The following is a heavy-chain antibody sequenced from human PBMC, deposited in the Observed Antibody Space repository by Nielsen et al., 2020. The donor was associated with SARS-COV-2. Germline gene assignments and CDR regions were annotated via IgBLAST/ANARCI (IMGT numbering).Heavy chain of an antibody. CDR3: ARGGLVIMGFDY. CDR1: GGSISSYY. J-gene: IGHJ4*02. D-gene: IGHD3/OR15-3a*01. V-gene: IGHV4-59*01. Sequence: GSLRLSCTVSGGSISSYYWSWIRQPPGKGLEWIGYIYYSGSTNYNPSLKSRVTISVDTSKNQFSLKLSSVTAADTAVYYCARGGLVIMGFDYWGQGTLVTVSS. CDR2: IYYSGST.